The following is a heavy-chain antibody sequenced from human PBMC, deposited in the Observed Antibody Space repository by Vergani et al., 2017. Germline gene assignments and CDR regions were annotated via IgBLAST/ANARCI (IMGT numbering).Heavy chain of an antibody. D-gene: IGHD3-16*02. CDR3: AKCERYSYVWGSYPLDY. Sequence: EVQLLESGGGLVQPGGSLRLSCAASGFTFSSYAMSWVRQAPGKGLEWVSAISGSGGSTYYADSVKGRFTISRDNSKNTLYLQMNSLRAEDTAVYYCAKCERYSYVWGSYPLDYWGQGTLVTVSS. CDR2: ISGSGGST. CDR1: GFTFSSYA. V-gene: IGHV3-23*01. J-gene: IGHJ4*02.